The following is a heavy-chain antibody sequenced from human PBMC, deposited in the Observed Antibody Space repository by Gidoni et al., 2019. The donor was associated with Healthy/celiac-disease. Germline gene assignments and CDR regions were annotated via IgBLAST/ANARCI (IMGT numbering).Heavy chain of an antibody. CDR2: IYRGGST. V-gene: IGHV3-53*02. Sequence: VQLVETGGGLIQPGGSLSLSCAASGLTASSNYMSWVRQAPGKGLEWVAVIYRGGSTYYADSVKGRFTISRDNSKNTLYLQRNSLRAEDTAVYYCASGIAARPNYYYYYMDVWGKGTTVTVSS. D-gene: IGHD6-6*01. CDR1: GLTASSNY. J-gene: IGHJ6*03. CDR3: ASGIAARPNYYYYYMDV.